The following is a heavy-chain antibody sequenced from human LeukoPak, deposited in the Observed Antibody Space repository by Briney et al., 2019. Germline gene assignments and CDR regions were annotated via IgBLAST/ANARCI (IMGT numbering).Heavy chain of an antibody. J-gene: IGHJ4*02. CDR3: AKDRWGAVASFDN. D-gene: IGHD6-19*01. V-gene: IGHV3-30*02. CDR1: GFTFSSYD. Sequence: GGSLRLSCAASGFTFSSYDMHCVRQAPGKGLEWVAFIRYDGNNKYHADSVKGRFTISRDNSKNTLNLQMNSLRAEDTAVYYCAKDRWGAVASFDNWGQGTLVTVSS. CDR2: IRYDGNNK.